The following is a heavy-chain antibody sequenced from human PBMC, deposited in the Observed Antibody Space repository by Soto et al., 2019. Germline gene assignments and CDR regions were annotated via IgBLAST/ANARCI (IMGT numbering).Heavy chain of an antibody. D-gene: IGHD2-15*01. J-gene: IGHJ6*03. CDR3: ARQGSCSGGSCYSRYYYYYYMDV. Sequence: PSETLSLTCTVSGGSISSSSYYWGWIRQPPGKGLEWIGSIYYSGSTYYNPSLKSRVTISVDTSKNQFSLKLSSVTAADTAVYYCARQGSCSGGSCYSRYYYYYYMDVWGKGTTVTVS. V-gene: IGHV4-39*01. CDR2: IYYSGST. CDR1: GGSISSSSYY.